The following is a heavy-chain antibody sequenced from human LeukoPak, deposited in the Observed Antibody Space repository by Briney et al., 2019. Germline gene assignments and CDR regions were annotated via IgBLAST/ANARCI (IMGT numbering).Heavy chain of an antibody. Sequence: SETLSLTCTVSGVSISSSSYYWAWIRQPPGKGLEWIVTFYYGGSTYHNPSLKSRVTISVDTSKNQFSLRLTSVTAADTAVYFCASGGEQLWPYEPFSFWGQGTLVTVSS. CDR3: ASGGEQLWPYEPFSF. D-gene: IGHD5-18*01. J-gene: IGHJ4*02. V-gene: IGHV4-39*01. CDR2: FYYGGST. CDR1: GVSISSSSYY.